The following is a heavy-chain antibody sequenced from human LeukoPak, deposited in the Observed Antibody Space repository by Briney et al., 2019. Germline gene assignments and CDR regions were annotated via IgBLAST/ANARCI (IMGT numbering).Heavy chain of an antibody. Sequence: SETLSLTCTVSGGSVSSYYWSWIRQPPGKGLEWIGYINHSGNTNYNPSLKSRVTISVDTSKNQFSLKLTSVTAADTAVYYCARGSWAPAMTTPPPDFDPWGQGALVTVSS. CDR1: GGSVSSYY. D-gene: IGHD4-17*01. J-gene: IGHJ5*02. V-gene: IGHV4-59*02. CDR3: ARGSWAPAMTTPPPDFDP. CDR2: INHSGNT.